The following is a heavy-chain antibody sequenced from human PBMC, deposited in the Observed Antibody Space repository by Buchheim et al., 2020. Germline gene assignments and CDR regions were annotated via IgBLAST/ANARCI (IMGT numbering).Heavy chain of an antibody. J-gene: IGHJ6*03. V-gene: IGHV3-30*03. Sequence: QVQLVESGGGVVQPGESLRVSCAASGFSFSSPGMHWVRQAPGKGLEWVAVISYDVSKKYYADSVKGRFTISRDNSKNTLYLQMNSLRAEDTAVYYCATGYCSSTSCYTKYQYMDVWGKGTT. CDR3: ATGYCSSTSCYTKYQYMDV. CDR2: ISYDVSKK. D-gene: IGHD2-2*02. CDR1: GFSFSSPG.